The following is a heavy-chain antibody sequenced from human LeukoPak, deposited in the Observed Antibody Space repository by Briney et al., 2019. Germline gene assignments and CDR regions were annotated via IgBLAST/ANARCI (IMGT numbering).Heavy chain of an antibody. CDR1: GFTLSSYA. CDR2: ISGSGDST. CDR3: ARDSHASSWYQDY. D-gene: IGHD6-13*01. V-gene: IGHV3-23*01. Sequence: PGGSLRLSCAASGFTLSSYAMSWVGQAPGKGLEWVSAISGSGDSTYYADSVKGRFTISRDNSKNTLYLQMNSLRAEDTAVYYCARDSHASSWYQDYWGQGTLVTVSS. J-gene: IGHJ4*02.